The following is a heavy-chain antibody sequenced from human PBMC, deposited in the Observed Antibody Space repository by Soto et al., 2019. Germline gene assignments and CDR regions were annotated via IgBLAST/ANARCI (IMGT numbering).Heavy chain of an antibody. Sequence: QVQLVQSGAEVKKPGSSVKVSCKASGGTFSSYAISWVRQAPGQGLEWMGGIIPIFGTANYAQKFQGRVTITAHDSTSPAYMELSSLSSEDTAVYYCASARYSYGYLSPLDYWGQGTLVTVSS. CDR3: ASARYSYGYLSPLDY. J-gene: IGHJ4*02. V-gene: IGHV1-69*12. CDR1: GGTFSSYA. D-gene: IGHD5-18*01. CDR2: IIPIFGTA.